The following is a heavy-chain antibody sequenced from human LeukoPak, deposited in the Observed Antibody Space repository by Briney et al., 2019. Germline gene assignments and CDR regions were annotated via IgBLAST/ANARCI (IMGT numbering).Heavy chain of an antibody. J-gene: IGHJ6*03. CDR3: ARDSTTADYYYYYMDV. D-gene: IGHD1-26*01. V-gene: IGHV3-21*01. CDR2: ITSSSTYI. CDR1: GFAFRSYS. Sequence: GGSLRLSCAASGFAFRSYSMNWVRQAPGKGLEWVSSITSSSTYIYYADSVNGRFTISRDNAKNSLYLQMNSLRAEDTAVYYCARDSTTADYYYYYMDVWGKGNPGHRLL.